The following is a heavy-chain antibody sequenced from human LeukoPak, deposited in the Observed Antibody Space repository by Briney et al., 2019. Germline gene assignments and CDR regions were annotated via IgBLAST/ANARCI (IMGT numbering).Heavy chain of an antibody. Sequence: ASVKLSCKASGYTFTSYGISWVRQAPGQGLEWMGWISAYNGNTSYAQKLQGRVTMTTDTSTSTAYMELRSLRADDTAVYYCARDGYYDSSGYYTDAFDIWGQGTMVTVSS. J-gene: IGHJ3*02. CDR2: ISAYNGNT. CDR1: GYTFTSYG. D-gene: IGHD3-22*01. V-gene: IGHV1-18*01. CDR3: ARDGYYDSSGYYTDAFDI.